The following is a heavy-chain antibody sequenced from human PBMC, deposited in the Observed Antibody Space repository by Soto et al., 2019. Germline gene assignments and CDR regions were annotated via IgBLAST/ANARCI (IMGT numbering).Heavy chain of an antibody. V-gene: IGHV3-23*01. D-gene: IGHD3-22*01. J-gene: IGHJ4*02. CDR1: GFTFSSYA. CDR3: AKYQPMTQPRPYFDY. Sequence: EVQLLESGGDLIQPGGSLRLSCAASGFTFSSYAMCWVRQAPGKGLGWVSAISSSGGSTFYADSVKGRFTISRDNSRNTLYLQMNSLRAEDTAIYYCAKYQPMTQPRPYFDYWGQGTLFTVSS. CDR2: ISSSGGST.